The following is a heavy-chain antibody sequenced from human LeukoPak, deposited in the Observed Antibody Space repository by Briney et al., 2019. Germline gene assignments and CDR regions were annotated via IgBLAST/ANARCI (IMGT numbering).Heavy chain of an antibody. D-gene: IGHD1-7*01. Sequence: SETLSLTCAVYGGSFSGHYWTWIRQSPGKGLEWIGEINHSGCTNYNASLKSRVTISVDTSKNRFSLRLSSVTAADTAVYYCARAPATAGTIDYWGQGTLVTVSS. J-gene: IGHJ4*02. CDR2: INHSGCT. CDR1: GGSFSGHY. CDR3: ARAPATAGTIDY. V-gene: IGHV4-34*01.